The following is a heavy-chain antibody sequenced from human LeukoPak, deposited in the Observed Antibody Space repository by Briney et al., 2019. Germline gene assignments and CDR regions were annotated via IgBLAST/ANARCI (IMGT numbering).Heavy chain of an antibody. J-gene: IGHJ4*02. D-gene: IGHD3-9*01. CDR1: GFTFRNYG. V-gene: IGHV3-33*01. CDR2: VWSDGTTE. CDR3: ARGHYYTDMLTNYWVRYFDY. Sequence: PGGSLRLSCEASGFTFRNYGMHWVRQAPGKGLEWVVVVWSDGTTENYADSVKGRFTISRDNSKSTLYMQMNSLRAEDTALYYCARGHYYTDMLTNYWVRYFDYWGQGTLVTVSS.